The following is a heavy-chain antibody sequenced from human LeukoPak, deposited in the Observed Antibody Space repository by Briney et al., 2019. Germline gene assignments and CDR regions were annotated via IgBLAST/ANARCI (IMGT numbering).Heavy chain of an antibody. CDR3: ARDLDWILFDY. J-gene: IGHJ4*02. Sequence: PGGSLRLSCAASGFTFSDYYMTCIRQAPGKGVEWLSYISSTGSTVYYADSVKGRFTVSRDNTQNSLSLQMTSLSAEDTAVYYCARDLDWILFDYWGQGTLVSVSS. D-gene: IGHD3-9*01. V-gene: IGHV3-11*01. CDR2: ISSTGSTV. CDR1: GFTFSDYY.